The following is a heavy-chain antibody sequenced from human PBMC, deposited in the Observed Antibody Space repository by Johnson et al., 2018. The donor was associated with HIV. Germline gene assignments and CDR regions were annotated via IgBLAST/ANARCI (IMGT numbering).Heavy chain of an antibody. Sequence: VQLVESGGGLVKPGGSLRLSCAASGFTFSDYYMSWIRQAPGKGLEWVSVLFSGGSIYFADSVKGRFTISRDNSKNTLYLQMNSLRAEYTAVYYCTTDPYYDYVWGIYRHDAFNIWGQGTLVIVSS. V-gene: IGHV3-66*01. CDR1: GFTFSDYY. CDR2: LFSGGSI. J-gene: IGHJ3*02. CDR3: TTDPYYDYVWGIYRHDAFNI. D-gene: IGHD3-16*02.